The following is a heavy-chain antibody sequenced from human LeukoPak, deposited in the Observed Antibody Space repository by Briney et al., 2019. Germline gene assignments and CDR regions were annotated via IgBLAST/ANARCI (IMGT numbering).Heavy chain of an antibody. CDR1: GFTFSSYA. CDR3: ARVDSDTAMVGYFNY. D-gene: IGHD5-18*01. Sequence: GRSLRLSSAASGFTFSSYAMHWVRQAPGKGLEWVAVISYDGSNKYYADSVKGRFTISRDNSKNTLYLQMNSLRAEDTAVYYCARVDSDTAMVGYFNYWGQGTLVTVSS. J-gene: IGHJ4*02. V-gene: IGHV3-30*04. CDR2: ISYDGSNK.